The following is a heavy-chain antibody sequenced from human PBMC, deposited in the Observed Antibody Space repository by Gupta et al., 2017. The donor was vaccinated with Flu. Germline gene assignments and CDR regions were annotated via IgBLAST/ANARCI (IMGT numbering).Heavy chain of an antibody. Sequence: EVQLLESGGGLVQPGGSLRLSCAASGFTFSSYAMSWVRQAPGKGLEGVSAISGSGGSKYYADSVKGRFTISRDNSKNTLYLQMNSLRAEETAVYYCAKRTSRQLWFGFDYWGQGTLVTVSS. CDR1: GFTFSSYA. J-gene: IGHJ4*02. V-gene: IGHV3-23*01. CDR3: AKRTSRQLWFGFDY. CDR2: ISGSGGSK. D-gene: IGHD5-18*01.